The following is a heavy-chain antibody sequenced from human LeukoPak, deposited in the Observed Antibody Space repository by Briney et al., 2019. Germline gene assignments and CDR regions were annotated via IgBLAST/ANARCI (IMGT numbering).Heavy chain of an antibody. J-gene: IGHJ4*02. CDR1: GFPFYIYW. D-gene: IGHD2-21*01. V-gene: IGHV3-7*01. Sequence: GGSLRLSCAASGFPSGFPFYIYWTAWIRQAPGQGLEWVATINQDGLEEYYVDSVKGRFSISRDNARNSSYLQMHNLRAEDSAVYYCAREYYSSFDYWGQGALVTVSS. CDR3: AREYYSSFDY. CDR2: INQDGLEE.